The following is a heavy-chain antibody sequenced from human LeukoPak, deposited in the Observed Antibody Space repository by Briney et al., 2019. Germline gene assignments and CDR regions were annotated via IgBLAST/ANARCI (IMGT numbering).Heavy chain of an antibody. V-gene: IGHV3-64*01. Sequence: GGSLRLSCAASGFTFSSYAMHWVRQAPGKGLEYVSAISSNGGSTYYANSVKGRFTISRDNSKNTLYLQMGSLRAEDMAVYYCARVLGDSSSLWGQGTLVTVSS. CDR1: GFTFSSYA. CDR2: ISSNGGST. J-gene: IGHJ4*02. CDR3: ARVLGDSSSL. D-gene: IGHD6-13*01.